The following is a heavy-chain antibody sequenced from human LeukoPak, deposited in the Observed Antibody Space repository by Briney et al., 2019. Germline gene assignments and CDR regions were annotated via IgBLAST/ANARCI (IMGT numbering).Heavy chain of an antibody. Sequence: ASVKVSCKASGYTFTGYYMHWVRQAPGQGLEWMGWINPNSGGTNYAQKVQGRVTMTRDTSTSTVYMELSSLRSEDTAVYYCARGIVVVPAAIDYWGQGTLVTVSS. J-gene: IGHJ4*02. CDR1: GYTFTGYY. V-gene: IGHV1-2*02. CDR3: ARGIVVVPAAIDY. D-gene: IGHD2-2*02. CDR2: INPNSGGT.